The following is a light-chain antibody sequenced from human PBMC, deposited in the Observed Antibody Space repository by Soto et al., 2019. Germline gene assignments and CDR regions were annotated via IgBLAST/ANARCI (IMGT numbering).Light chain of an antibody. CDR2: GAS. CDR3: QQYGGSPRT. V-gene: IGKV3-20*01. J-gene: IGKJ2*01. CDR1: QSVSSSY. Sequence: EIVLTQSPGTLSLSPGDRATLSCRASQSVSSSYLAWYQQKPGQAPRLLIYGASSKATGIPDRFSGSGSGTDFTLTISRLEPEDFAVYYCQQYGGSPRTFGQGTKLEIK.